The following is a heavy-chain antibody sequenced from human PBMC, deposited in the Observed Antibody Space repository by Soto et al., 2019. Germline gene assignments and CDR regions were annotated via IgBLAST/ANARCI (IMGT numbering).Heavy chain of an antibody. CDR3: ARDRYGDFLDY. J-gene: IGHJ4*02. Sequence: EVQLVESGGDLVQPGGTLRLSCAASEFTFTTFWMHWVRQPPGKGLVWVSSISSDGGGTNYADSVRGRCTISRDNAKNTLYLQMNTLRAEDTAVYYCARDRYGDFLDYWGQGALVTVSS. CDR2: ISSDGGGT. D-gene: IGHD4-17*01. CDR1: EFTFTTFW. V-gene: IGHV3-74*01.